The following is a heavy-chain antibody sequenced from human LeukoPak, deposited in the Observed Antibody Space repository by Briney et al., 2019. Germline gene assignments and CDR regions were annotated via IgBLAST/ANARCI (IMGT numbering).Heavy chain of an antibody. CDR1: GFTFSIYA. D-gene: IGHD5-18*01. Sequence: PGGSLRLSCAASGFTFSIYAMSWVRQAPGKGLEWVSDISGNGGSTYYADSVKGRFTISRDNSKITLFLQMNSLRAEDTAVYYCARTPGQTSEYSYGFNNWGQEPWSPSPQ. CDR2: ISGNGGST. V-gene: IGHV3-23*01. CDR3: ARTPGQTSEYSYGFNN. J-gene: IGHJ4*02.